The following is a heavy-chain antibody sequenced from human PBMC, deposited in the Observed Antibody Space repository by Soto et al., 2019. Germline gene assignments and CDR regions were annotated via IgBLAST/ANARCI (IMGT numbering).Heavy chain of an antibody. CDR3: ARRDCISSSCYYYYYYGMDV. Sequence: SVKVSCKASGGTFSSYAISWVRQAPGQGLEWMGGIIPIFDTANYAQKFQGRVTITADESTSTAYMELSSLRSEDTAVYYCARRDCISSSCYYYYYYGMDVWG. V-gene: IGHV1-69*13. CDR2: IIPIFDTA. D-gene: IGHD2-2*01. CDR1: GGTFSSYA. J-gene: IGHJ6*02.